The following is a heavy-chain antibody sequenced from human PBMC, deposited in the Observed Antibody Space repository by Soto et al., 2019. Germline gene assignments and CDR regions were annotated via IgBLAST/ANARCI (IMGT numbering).Heavy chain of an antibody. V-gene: IGHV1-46*01. CDR1: GYTFTSYY. J-gene: IGHJ6*02. CDR3: ARDQEEYSYGFPNYDYGMDV. CDR2: INPSGGST. Sequence: QVQLVQSGAEVKKPGASVKVSCKASGYTFTSYYMHWVRQAPGQGLEWMGIINPSGGSTSYAQKFKGRGPMTRDTSTSTVYMELSSLRSEDTAVYYCARDQEEYSYGFPNYDYGMDVWGQGPTVTVSS. D-gene: IGHD5-18*01.